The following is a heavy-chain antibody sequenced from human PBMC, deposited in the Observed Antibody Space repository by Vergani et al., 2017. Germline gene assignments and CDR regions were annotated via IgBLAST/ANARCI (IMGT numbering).Heavy chain of an antibody. D-gene: IGHD3-9*01. CDR3: VVRPLVNLISGEILTKSSFDY. Sequence: QVHLQQWGAGVVKPSGTLSLTCAVFGESFSSFYWRWIRQPPGKGLGWIGVINNDGHTNYNPSLESRVTVSIDTAKNQFSLYLMSVTAADTAMYYCVVRPLVNLISGEILTKSSFDYWSQGSLVTVSS. CDR1: GESFSSFY. CDR2: INNDGHT. V-gene: IGHV4-34*02. J-gene: IGHJ4*02.